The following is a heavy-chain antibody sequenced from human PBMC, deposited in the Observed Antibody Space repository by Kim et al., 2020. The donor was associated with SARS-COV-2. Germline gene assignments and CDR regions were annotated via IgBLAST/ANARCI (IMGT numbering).Heavy chain of an antibody. CDR2: ISGDGSNT. J-gene: IGHJ5*02. CDR1: GFTFEHFA. D-gene: IGHD3-10*01. V-gene: IGHV3-43*02. Sequence: GGSLRLSCVASGFTFEHFAMHWIRQPPGKGLESVSLISGDGSNTYYVDSVKGRFTISSDNRKNSLYLQMLSLTPEDTAFYYCVKDPFSSGPTWGQGILVTVSS. CDR3: VKDPFSSGPT.